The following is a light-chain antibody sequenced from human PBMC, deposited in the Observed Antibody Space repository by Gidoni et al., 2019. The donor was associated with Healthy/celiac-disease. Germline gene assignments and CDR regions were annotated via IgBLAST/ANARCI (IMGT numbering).Light chain of an antibody. CDR3: QQYYSYPPT. Sequence: AIRMTQSPSSFSASTGDRVTITCRASPGISRYLAWYQQKPGKAPKLLIYAASTLQSGVPSRFSGSGSGTDFTLTISCLQSEDFATYYCQQYYSYPPTFGQGTKVEIK. CDR1: PGISRY. J-gene: IGKJ1*01. V-gene: IGKV1-8*01. CDR2: AAS.